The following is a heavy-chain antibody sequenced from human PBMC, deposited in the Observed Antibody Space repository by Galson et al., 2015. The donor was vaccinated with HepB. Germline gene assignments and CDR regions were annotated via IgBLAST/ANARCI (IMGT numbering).Heavy chain of an antibody. CDR3: AKQNRSGWSES. J-gene: IGHJ5*01. CDR2: ISGSGGST. V-gene: IGHV3-23*01. Sequence: SLRLSCAASGFTLSSNAMSWVRQAPGKGLEWVSEISGSGGSTHYADSVKGRFTITSDSFKNTLYLPMSSLRAEDTAVYYCAKQNRSGWSESWGQGTQVTVSS. D-gene: IGHD3-22*01. CDR1: GFTLSSNA.